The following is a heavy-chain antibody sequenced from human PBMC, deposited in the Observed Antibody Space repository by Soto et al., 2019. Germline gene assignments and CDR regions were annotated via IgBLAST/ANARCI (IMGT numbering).Heavy chain of an antibody. J-gene: IGHJ5*02. Sequence: QVQLVQSGAEVKKPGASVKVSCKASGYNFIDYDINWMRQSTGQGLEWMGWMTPNSGNTGSAQKFQGRVTLTRDTSIGTAYMELSSLKTGDTGVYYCSRNPYGSGLFDPWGQGTLVTVSS. CDR1: GYNFIDYD. CDR2: MTPNSGNT. CDR3: SRNPYGSGLFDP. D-gene: IGHD6-19*01. V-gene: IGHV1-8*01.